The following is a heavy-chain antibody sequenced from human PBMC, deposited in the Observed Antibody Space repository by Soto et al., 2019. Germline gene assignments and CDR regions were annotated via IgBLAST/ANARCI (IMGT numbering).Heavy chain of an antibody. V-gene: IGHV1-69*06. CDR1: GGTFSSYA. Sequence: SVKVSCKASGGTFSSYAISWVRQAPGQGLEWMGGIIPIFGTANYAQKFQGRVTITADKSTSTAYMELSSLRSEDTAVYYCARYGIAVDGTEGYYGMDVWGQGTTVTVSS. J-gene: IGHJ6*02. D-gene: IGHD6-19*01. CDR3: ARYGIAVDGTEGYYGMDV. CDR2: IIPIFGTA.